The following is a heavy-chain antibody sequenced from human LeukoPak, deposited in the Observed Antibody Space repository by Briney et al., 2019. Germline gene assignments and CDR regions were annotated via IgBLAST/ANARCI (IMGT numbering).Heavy chain of an antibody. CDR1: GYTFTSYE. CDR3: ARGLGTYDSDDLTWPMISF. V-gene: IGHV1-8*01. CDR2: MNPNSGDT. Sequence: ASVKVSCKTSGYTFTSYEIHWVRQATGQGLEWMGWMNPNSGDTAYAQKFQGRITMTRSTSISTAYMELSSLRSEDTAVYYCARGLGTYDSDDLTWPMISFWGQGTLVTVSS. D-gene: IGHD3-22*01. J-gene: IGHJ4*02.